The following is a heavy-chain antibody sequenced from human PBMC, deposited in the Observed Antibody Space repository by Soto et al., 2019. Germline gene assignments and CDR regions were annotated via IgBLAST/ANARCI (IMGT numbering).Heavy chain of an antibody. D-gene: IGHD3-10*01. CDR1: GFTFSSYG. J-gene: IGHJ6*02. CDR3: AKDSTMVRGVRFKSYGMDV. CDR2: ISYDGSNK. V-gene: IGHV3-30*18. Sequence: QVQLVESGGGVVQPGRSLRLSCAASGFTFSSYGMHWVRQAPGKGLEWVAVISYDGSNKYYADSVKGRFTISRDNSKNTLYLQMNSLRAEDTAVYYCAKDSTMVRGVRFKSYGMDVWGQGTTVTVSS.